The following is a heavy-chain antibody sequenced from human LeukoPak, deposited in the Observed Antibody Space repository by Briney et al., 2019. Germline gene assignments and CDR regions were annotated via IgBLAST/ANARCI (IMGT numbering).Heavy chain of an antibody. CDR3: AELGITMIGGV. CDR2: ISSSGSTI. CDR1: GFTFSSYE. Sequence: GGSLRLSCAASGFTFSSYEMKWVRPAPGKGLEWVSYISSSGSTIYYADSVKGRFTISRDNAKNSLYLQMNSLRAEDTAVYYCAELGITMIGGVWGKGTTVTISS. J-gene: IGHJ6*04. V-gene: IGHV3-48*03. D-gene: IGHD3-10*02.